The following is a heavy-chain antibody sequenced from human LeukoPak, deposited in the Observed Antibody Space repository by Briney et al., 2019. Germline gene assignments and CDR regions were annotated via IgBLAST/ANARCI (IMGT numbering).Heavy chain of an antibody. V-gene: IGHV3-53*01. J-gene: IGHJ4*02. CDR3: ARGYSSGWYGGY. CDR2: IYSGGST. CDR1: GFTVSYNY. Sequence: GESLRLSCAASGFTVSYNYMSWVRQAPGKGLEWVSVIYSGGSTYYADSVKGRFTISRDNSKNTLYLQMNSLRADDTAVYYCARGYSSGWYGGYWGQGTLVTVSS. D-gene: IGHD6-19*01.